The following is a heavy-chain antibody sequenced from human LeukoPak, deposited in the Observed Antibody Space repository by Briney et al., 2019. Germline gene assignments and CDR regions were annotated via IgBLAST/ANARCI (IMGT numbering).Heavy chain of an antibody. CDR2: IGNAGRTI. Sequence: GGSLRLSCAASGFRFSSYEMNWVRQAPGRGLEWVSYIGNAGRTIYYVDSVKGRFTVSRDNAKNSLYLQMNSLRAEDTAIYYCVRGDRYFFDYWGQGTLVTVSS. D-gene: IGHD1-14*01. CDR3: VRGDRYFFDY. CDR1: GFRFSSYE. V-gene: IGHV3-48*03. J-gene: IGHJ4*02.